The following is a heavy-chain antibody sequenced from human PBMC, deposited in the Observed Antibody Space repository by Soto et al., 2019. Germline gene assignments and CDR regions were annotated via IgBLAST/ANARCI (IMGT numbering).Heavy chain of an antibody. J-gene: IGHJ4*02. CDR2: ISGSGGST. Sequence: EVQLLESGGGLVQPGGSLRLSCAASGFTFSSYAMSWVRQAPGKGLEWVSAISGSGGSTYYADSVKGRFTISRDNSKNTLYLQMNSLRAEDMAVYYCAKRYYDILTGYYLTFDYWGQGTLVTVSS. D-gene: IGHD3-9*01. CDR3: AKRYYDILTGYYLTFDY. V-gene: IGHV3-23*01. CDR1: GFTFSSYA.